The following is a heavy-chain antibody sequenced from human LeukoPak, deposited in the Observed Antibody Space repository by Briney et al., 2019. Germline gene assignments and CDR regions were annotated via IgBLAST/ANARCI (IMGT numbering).Heavy chain of an antibody. V-gene: IGHV4-34*01. CDR2: INHSGST. CDR1: GGSFSGYY. J-gene: IGHJ4*02. CDR3: ARGKSQLVGATNFDY. D-gene: IGHD1-26*01. Sequence: SETLSLTCAVYGGSFSGYYWSWIRQPPGKGLEWIGEINHSGSTNYNPSLKSRVTISVDTSKNQFSLKLSSVTAADTAVYYCARGKSQLVGATNFDYWGQGTLVTVSS.